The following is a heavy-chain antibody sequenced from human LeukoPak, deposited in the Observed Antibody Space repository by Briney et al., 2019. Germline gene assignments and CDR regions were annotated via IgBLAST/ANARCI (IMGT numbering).Heavy chain of an antibody. CDR3: ARALPDWFDP. CDR1: GGSISSGSYY. V-gene: IGHV4-61*02. CDR2: IYTSGST. J-gene: IGHJ5*02. Sequence: SQTLSLTCTVSGGSISSGSYYWSWIRQPAGKGLEWIGRIYTSGSTNYNPSLKSRVTISVDTSKNQFSLKLSSVTAADTAVYHCARALPDWFDPWGQGTLVTVPS.